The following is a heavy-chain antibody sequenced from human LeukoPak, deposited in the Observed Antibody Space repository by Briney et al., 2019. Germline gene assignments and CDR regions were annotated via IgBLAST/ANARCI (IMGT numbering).Heavy chain of an antibody. CDR1: GFTFSSYA. CDR3: ARAPILWFGELFFDY. Sequence: GGSLRLSCAASGFTFSSYAMSCVRQAPGKGLEWVSSISSSSSYIYYADSVKGRFTISRDNAKNSLYLQMNSLRAEDTAVYYCARAPILWFGELFFDYWGQGTLVTVSS. CDR2: ISSSSSYI. V-gene: IGHV3-21*01. J-gene: IGHJ4*02. D-gene: IGHD3-10*01.